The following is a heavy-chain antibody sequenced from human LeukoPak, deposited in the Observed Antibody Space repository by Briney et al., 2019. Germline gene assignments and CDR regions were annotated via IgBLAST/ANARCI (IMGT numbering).Heavy chain of an antibody. J-gene: IGHJ6*02. V-gene: IGHV3-30-3*01. CDR1: GFTFSSYA. D-gene: IGHD2-15*01. Sequence: PGGSLRLSCAASGFTFSSYAMHWVRQAPGKGLEWVAVISYGGSNKYYADSVKGRFTISRDNSKNTLYLQMNSLRAEDTAVYYCARALTNRDVVVVAAVNYYYYGMDVWGQGTTVTVSS. CDR3: ARALTNRDVVVVAAVNYYYYGMDV. CDR2: ISYGGSNK.